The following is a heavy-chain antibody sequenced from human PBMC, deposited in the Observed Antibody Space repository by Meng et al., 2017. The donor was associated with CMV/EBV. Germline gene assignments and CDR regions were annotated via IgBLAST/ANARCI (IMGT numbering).Heavy chain of an antibody. CDR3: ARDHRSMDV. J-gene: IGHJ6*02. CDR1: GFTFSSYW. CDR2: INSDGSST. Sequence: GESLKISCAASGFTFSSYWMHWVRQAPGKGLVWVSRINSDGSSTSYADSVEGRFTISRDNAKNTLYLQMNSLRAEDTAVYYCARDHRSMDVWGQGTTVTVSS. V-gene: IGHV3-74*01.